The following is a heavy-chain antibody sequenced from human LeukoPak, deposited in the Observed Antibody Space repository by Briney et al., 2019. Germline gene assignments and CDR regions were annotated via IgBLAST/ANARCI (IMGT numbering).Heavy chain of an antibody. Sequence: HSGGSLRLSCAASGFTFSNYAMSWVRQAPGKGLEWVSSIRGSGDITYYADSVKGRFTISRDNSKNTLYLQMSSLRAEDTAVYYCAKEGEIRGYYFDFWGQGTLVTVSS. D-gene: IGHD3-10*01. CDR1: GFTFSNYA. V-gene: IGHV3-23*01. J-gene: IGHJ4*02. CDR2: IRGSGDIT. CDR3: AKEGEIRGYYFDF.